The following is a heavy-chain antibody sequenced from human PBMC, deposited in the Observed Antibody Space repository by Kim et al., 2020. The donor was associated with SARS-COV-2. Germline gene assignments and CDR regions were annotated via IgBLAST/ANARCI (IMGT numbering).Heavy chain of an antibody. CDR3: ARDSHLSY. CDR2: SGST. V-gene: IGHV4-59*01. J-gene: IGHJ4*02. Sequence: SGSTNYNPSLKSRVTISVDTSKNQFSLKLSSVTAADTAVYYCARDSHLSYWGQGTLVTVSS.